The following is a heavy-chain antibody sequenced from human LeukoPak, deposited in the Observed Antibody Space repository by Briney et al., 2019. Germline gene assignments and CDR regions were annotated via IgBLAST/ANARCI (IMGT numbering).Heavy chain of an antibody. D-gene: IGHD2-15*01. J-gene: IGHJ4*02. CDR1: GFTVSNNY. CDR3: AKDSDDSSYTAIDF. V-gene: IGHV3-53*01. CDR2: IYSGGST. Sequence: GGSLRLSCAASGFTVSNNYMSWVRQAPGKGLEWVSVIYSGGSTYYADPVKGRFTISRDNSKSSLYLQMNSLTAEDTALYFCAKDSDDSSYTAIDFWGQGTLVTVSS.